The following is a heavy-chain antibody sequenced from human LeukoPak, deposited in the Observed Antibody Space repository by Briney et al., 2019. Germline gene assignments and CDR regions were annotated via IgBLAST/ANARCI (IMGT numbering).Heavy chain of an antibody. J-gene: IGHJ4*02. CDR1: GFTFSRYA. CDR2: ISGSGGHT. CDR3: AKGQYDYGDYSDY. Sequence: GGSLRLSCAASGFTFSRYAMSWVRQAPGKGLEWVSAISGSGGHTYYADSVKGRFTISRDNSKNTLYLQMNSLRAEDTALYYCAKGQYDYGDYSDYWGQGTLVTVSS. V-gene: IGHV3-23*01. D-gene: IGHD4-17*01.